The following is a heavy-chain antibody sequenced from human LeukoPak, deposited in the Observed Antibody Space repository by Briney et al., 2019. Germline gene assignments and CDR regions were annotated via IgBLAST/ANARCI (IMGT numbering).Heavy chain of an antibody. J-gene: IGHJ4*02. V-gene: IGHV3-74*01. CDR3: AVAGSSDYYFDY. CDR1: GFTFSSYW. D-gene: IGHD6-19*01. CDR2: INSYGSST. Sequence: GGSLRLSCAASGFTFSSYWMHWVRQAPGKGLVRVSRINSYGSSTSYADSVKGRFTISRDNAKNTLYLQMNSLRAEDTAVYYCAVAGSSDYYFDYWGQGTLVTVSS.